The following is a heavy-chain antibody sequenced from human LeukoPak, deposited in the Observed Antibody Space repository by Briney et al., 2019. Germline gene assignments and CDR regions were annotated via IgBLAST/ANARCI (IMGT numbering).Heavy chain of an antibody. CDR2: ISAYNGDT. CDR3: ARDLRAFRDGYKNRNYYLDY. D-gene: IGHD5-24*01. Sequence: ASVKVSCKASGYTFTSYYMHWVRQAPGQELEWMGWISAYNGDTNYAQKFQGRVTMTTDTSTRTAYMELRSLRSDDTAVYYCARDLRAFRDGYKNRNYYLDYWGQGTLVTVSS. J-gene: IGHJ4*02. V-gene: IGHV1-18*04. CDR1: GYTFTSYY.